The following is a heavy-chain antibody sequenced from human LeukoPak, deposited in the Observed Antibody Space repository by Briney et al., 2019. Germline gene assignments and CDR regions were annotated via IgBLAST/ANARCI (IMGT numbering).Heavy chain of an antibody. J-gene: IGHJ3*02. V-gene: IGHV4-59*01. CDR3: ARAPRGVVVKSDAFDI. D-gene: IGHD2-15*01. Sequence: SETLSLTCTVSGGSISSYYWSWIRQPPGKGLEWIGYIYYSGSTNYNPSLKSRVRTSVDTSKKQFSLKLTSVTAADTAVYYCARAPRGVVVKSDAFDIWGQGTMVTVSS. CDR1: GGSISSYY. CDR2: IYYSGST.